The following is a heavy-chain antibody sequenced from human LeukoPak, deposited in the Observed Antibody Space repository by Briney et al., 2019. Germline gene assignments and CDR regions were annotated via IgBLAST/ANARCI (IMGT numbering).Heavy chain of an antibody. CDR1: GDSLSSGGYS. Sequence: SQTLSLTCAVSGDSLSSGGYSWRWLRQPPGKGLEWIGYIYHSGSTYYNPSLKSRVTISVNRSKNQFSLKLSSVTAADTAVYYCARVVVQLWSQFDYWGQGTLVTVSS. CDR2: IYHSGST. V-gene: IGHV4-30-2*01. CDR3: ARVVVQLWSQFDY. D-gene: IGHD5-18*01. J-gene: IGHJ4*02.